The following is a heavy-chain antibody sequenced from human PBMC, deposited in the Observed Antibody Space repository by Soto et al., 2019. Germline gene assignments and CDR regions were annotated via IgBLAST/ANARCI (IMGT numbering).Heavy chain of an antibody. D-gene: IGHD2-15*01. CDR1: GFTFSSYA. CDR2: IDGSGGDT. Sequence: EVQLLESGGGLVQPGGSLRLSCAASGFTFSSYAMAWVRQAAGTGLVXVSVIDGSGGDTSFADSVKGRFSISRDNSKNMLXXXXXXXXXEXTATYYCAKEMVAAAYVETSPFDLWGQGTLVTVSS. J-gene: IGHJ4*02. CDR3: AKEMVAAAYVETSPFDL. V-gene: IGHV3-23*01.